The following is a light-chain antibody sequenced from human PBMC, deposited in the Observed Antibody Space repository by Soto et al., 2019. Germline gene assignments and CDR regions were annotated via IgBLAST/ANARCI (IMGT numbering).Light chain of an antibody. Sequence: QSALTQPASVSGSPGQSITISCTGTSSDVGAYDYVSWYQQHPGEVPKLMIFNVSDRPSGVSNRFSGSKSGNTASLTISGLQAEDEADYYCSSFTTSTSYVVGTGTKVTVL. J-gene: IGLJ1*01. CDR2: NVS. CDR1: SSDVGAYDY. CDR3: SSFTTSTSYV. V-gene: IGLV2-14*03.